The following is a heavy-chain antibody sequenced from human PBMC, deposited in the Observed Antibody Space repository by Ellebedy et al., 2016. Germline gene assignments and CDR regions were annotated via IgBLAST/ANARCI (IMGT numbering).Heavy chain of an antibody. CDR1: GGSISSSSYY. J-gene: IGHJ4*02. V-gene: IGHV4-39*07. D-gene: IGHD1-1*01. CDR2: IYYSGST. Sequence: SETLSLXXTVSGGSISSSSYYWGWIRQPPGKGLEWIGSIYYSGSTYYNPSLKSRVTISVDTSKNQFSLKLSSVTAADTAVYYCARDSRWNWNDDYYFDYWGQGTLVTVSS. CDR3: ARDSRWNWNDDYYFDY.